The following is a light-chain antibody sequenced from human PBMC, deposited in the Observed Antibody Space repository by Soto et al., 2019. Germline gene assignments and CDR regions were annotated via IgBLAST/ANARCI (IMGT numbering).Light chain of an antibody. CDR2: GAS. CDR3: HQYDDGPYT. J-gene: IGKJ2*01. Sequence: DIVLTQSPATLSLSPGQRSTLSCRASQSVSSNVAWYQQIPGQTPRLLIYGASTRATGIPVRFSGSGSGTEFTLTISSLQSEDFAVYYCHQYDDGPYTFGQGTKVDIK. V-gene: IGKV3-15*01. CDR1: QSVSSN.